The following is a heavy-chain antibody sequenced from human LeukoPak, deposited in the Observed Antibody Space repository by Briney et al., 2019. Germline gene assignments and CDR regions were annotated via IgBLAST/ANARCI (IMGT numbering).Heavy chain of an antibody. CDR3: ARAAGYSSSWYSGGYWYFDL. J-gene: IGHJ2*01. D-gene: IGHD6-13*01. Sequence: PSEALSLTCAVYGGSFSGYYWSWIRQPPGKGLEWIGEINHSGSINYNPSLKSRVTISVDTSKNQFSLKLSSVTAADTAVYYCARAAGYSSSWYSGGYWYFDLWGRGTLVTVSS. V-gene: IGHV4-34*01. CDR2: INHSGSI. CDR1: GGSFSGYY.